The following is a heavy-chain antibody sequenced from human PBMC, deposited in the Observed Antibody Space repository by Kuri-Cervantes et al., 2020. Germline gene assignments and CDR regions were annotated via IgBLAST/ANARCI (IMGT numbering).Heavy chain of an antibody. V-gene: IGHV4-38-2*01. Sequence: SETLSLTCAVSGYSISSGYYWGWIRQPPGKGLEWIGSIYHSGSTYYNPSLKSRVTISVDTSKNQFSLKLSSVTAADTAVYYRARQAGLLWFGGQDYWGQGTLVTVSS. CDR1: GYSISSGYY. D-gene: IGHD3-10*01. CDR2: IYHSGST. CDR3: ARQAGLLWFGGQDY. J-gene: IGHJ4*02.